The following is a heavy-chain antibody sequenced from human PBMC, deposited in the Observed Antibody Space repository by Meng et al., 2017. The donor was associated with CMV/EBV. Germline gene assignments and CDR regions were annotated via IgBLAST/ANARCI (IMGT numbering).Heavy chain of an antibody. V-gene: IGHV3-21*01. CDR1: GFTFSSYS. Sequence: EVQLVESGGGLVKPGGSVRLSCAASGFTFSSYSMNWVRQAPGKGLEWVSSISSSSSYIYYADSVKGRFTISRDNAKNSLYLQMNSLRAEDTAVYYCARVRNRMTTVTNFDYWGQGTLVTVSS. CDR3: ARVRNRMTTVTNFDY. CDR2: ISSSSSYI. J-gene: IGHJ4*02. D-gene: IGHD4-17*01.